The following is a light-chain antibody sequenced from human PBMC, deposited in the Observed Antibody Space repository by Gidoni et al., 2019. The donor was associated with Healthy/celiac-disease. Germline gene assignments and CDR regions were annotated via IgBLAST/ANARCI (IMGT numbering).Light chain of an antibody. J-gene: IGKJ4*01. CDR3: QQYYSTPLT. V-gene: IGKV4-1*01. CDR1: QSVLYSSNNKNY. Sequence: VMSQSPDSLAVSLCERATINCKSSQSVLYSSNNKNYLAWYQQKPGQPPKLLIYWASTRESGVPDRFSGSGSGTDFTLTISSLQAEDVAVYYCQQYYSTPLTFGGGTKVEIK. CDR2: WAS.